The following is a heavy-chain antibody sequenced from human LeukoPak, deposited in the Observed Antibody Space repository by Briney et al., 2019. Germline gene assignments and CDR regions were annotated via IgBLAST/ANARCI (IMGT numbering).Heavy chain of an antibody. CDR1: GFTFSTYT. Sequence: GRSLRLSCAASGFTFSTYTIHWVRRAPGKGLGWVAVVSHDGINKHYEDSVKGRITISRDTSKNTLFLKMSSLTADDTSIYYCAREKVLPGSSNDLQWFFDLGGRGTLVTVSS. CDR2: VSHDGINK. D-gene: IGHD1-26*01. CDR3: AREKVLPGSSNDLQWFFDL. J-gene: IGHJ2*01. V-gene: IGHV3-30*15.